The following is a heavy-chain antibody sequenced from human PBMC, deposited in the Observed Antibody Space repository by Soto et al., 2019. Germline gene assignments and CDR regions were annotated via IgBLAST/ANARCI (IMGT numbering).Heavy chain of an antibody. Sequence: GGSLRLSCAASGFTFSSYSMNWVRQAPGKGLEWVSSISSSSSYIYYADSVKGRFTISRDNAKNSLYLQMNSLRAEDTAVYYCARGKEVASDPAYYYYGMDVWGQGTRVTVSS. CDR1: GFTFSSYS. CDR2: ISSSSSYI. D-gene: IGHD6-19*01. V-gene: IGHV3-21*01. CDR3: ARGKEVASDPAYYYYGMDV. J-gene: IGHJ6*02.